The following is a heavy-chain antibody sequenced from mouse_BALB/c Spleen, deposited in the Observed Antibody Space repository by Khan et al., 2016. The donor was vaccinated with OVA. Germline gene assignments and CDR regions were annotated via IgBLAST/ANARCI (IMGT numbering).Heavy chain of an antibody. CDR3: DNLYCNPFAY. J-gene: IGHJ3*01. V-gene: IGHV14-3*02. D-gene: IGHD2-1*01. CDR1: GFHIKDTY. Sequence: VKLVESGAALVKPVASVKLSCPASGFHIKDTYIHWVKQRPEQGLEWIGRIDPANGNTKYDPNFHDKATIIADPSSNTAYLQLSSLTSEDTAVYYWDNLYCNPFAYWGQGTLVSVSA. CDR2: IDPANGNT.